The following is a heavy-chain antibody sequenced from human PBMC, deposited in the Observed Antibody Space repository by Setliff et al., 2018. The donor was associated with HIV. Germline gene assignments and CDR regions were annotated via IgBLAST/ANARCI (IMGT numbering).Heavy chain of an antibody. J-gene: IGHJ4*02. CDR1: GFTFGEYA. CDR3: TRTPGAWQNYFDY. CDR2: IRSKGYGGTT. V-gene: IGHV3-49*04. D-gene: IGHD2-15*01. Sequence: GGSLRLSCRASGFTFGEYAMSWVRQAPGKGLEWVGFIRSKGYGGTTEYAASVKGRFTISRDDSKSIAYLQMNSLKTEDTAVYYCTRTPGAWQNYFDYWGQGTPVTVSS.